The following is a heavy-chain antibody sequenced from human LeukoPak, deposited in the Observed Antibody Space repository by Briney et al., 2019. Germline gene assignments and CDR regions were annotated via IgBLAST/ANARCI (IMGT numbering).Heavy chain of an antibody. J-gene: IGHJ4*02. CDR3: ARGLSGSYLDY. CDR1: GFTFSSYA. CDR2: ISSNGGST. Sequence: GGSLRLSCAASGFTFSSYAMHWVRQAPGKGLEYVSAISSNGGSTYYANSVKGRFTISRDNSKNTLYLQMGSLRAEDMAVYYCARGLSGSYLDYWGQGTLVTVSS. D-gene: IGHD1-26*01. V-gene: IGHV3-64*01.